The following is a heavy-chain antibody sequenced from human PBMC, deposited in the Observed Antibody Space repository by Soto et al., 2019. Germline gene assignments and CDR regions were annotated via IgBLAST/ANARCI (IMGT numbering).Heavy chain of an antibody. J-gene: IGHJ6*02. CDR2: ISAAGDP. Sequence: EVQLVESGGGLVQPGGSLRLSCEASGFTFRNYDMHWVRQGTGKGLEWVSGISAAGDPDYADSVEGRFTISRENAQTSFFLQMNSLRVGDTAVYSCARTDRDFYGLDVWGQGTTVIVSS. CDR1: GFTFRNYD. CDR3: ARTDRDFYGLDV. V-gene: IGHV3-13*05.